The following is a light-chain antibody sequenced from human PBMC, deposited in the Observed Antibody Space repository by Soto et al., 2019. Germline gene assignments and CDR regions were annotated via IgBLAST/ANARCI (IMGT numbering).Light chain of an antibody. V-gene: IGKV1-5*03. CDR1: QSISSW. CDR2: RAS. Sequence: DIQMTQSASSLSASVGDRVIITYRASQSISSWLAWYQQKPGKAPDLLIYRASTLKTGIPSRFSGSGSGTEFTLTISSLQPDDFATYDCQQYDRASWTFGPGTKVEIK. J-gene: IGKJ1*01. CDR3: QQYDRASWT.